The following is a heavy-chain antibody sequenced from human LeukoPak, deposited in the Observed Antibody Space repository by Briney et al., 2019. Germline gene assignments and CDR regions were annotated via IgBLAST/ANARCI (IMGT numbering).Heavy chain of an antibody. CDR3: ASSGGDYYDSSGSDY. CDR1: GGSISSYY. CDR2: IYTSGST. Sequence: SETLSLTCTVSGGSISSYYWSWIRQPAGKGLEWIGRIYTSGSTNYNPSLKSRVTMSVDTSKNQFSLKLSSMTAADTAVYYCASSGGDYYDSSGSDYWGQGTLVTVSS. V-gene: IGHV4-4*07. D-gene: IGHD3-22*01. J-gene: IGHJ4*02.